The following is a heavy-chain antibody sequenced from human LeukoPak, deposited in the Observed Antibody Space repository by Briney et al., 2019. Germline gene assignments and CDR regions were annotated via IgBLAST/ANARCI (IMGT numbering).Heavy chain of an antibody. CDR3: AKVRGYSSSWYTGTSYGMDV. D-gene: IGHD6-13*01. V-gene: IGHV3-23*01. J-gene: IGHJ6*02. CDR2: VSDSGGST. CDR1: GFTFNSYA. Sequence: GGSLRLSCAASGFTFNSYAMSWVRQAPGKGLEWVSSVSDSGGSTYYADSVKGRFTISRDNSKNTLYLQMNSLRAEDTAVYYCAKVRGYSSSWYTGTSYGMDVWGQGTTVTVSS.